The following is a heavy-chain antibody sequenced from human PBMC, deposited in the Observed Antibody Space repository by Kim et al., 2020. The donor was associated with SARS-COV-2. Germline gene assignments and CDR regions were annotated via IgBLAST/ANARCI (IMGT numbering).Heavy chain of an antibody. V-gene: IGHV3-21*01. CDR1: GFTFSSYS. Sequence: GGSLRRSCAASGFTFSSYSMNWVRQAPGKGLEWVSSISSSSSYIYYADSVKGRFTISRDNAKNSLYLQMNSLRAEDTAVYYCAREVDLAQYYDILTGYYKFGMDVWGQGTTVTVSS. J-gene: IGHJ6*02. CDR3: AREVDLAQYYDILTGYYKFGMDV. D-gene: IGHD3-9*01. CDR2: ISSSSSYI.